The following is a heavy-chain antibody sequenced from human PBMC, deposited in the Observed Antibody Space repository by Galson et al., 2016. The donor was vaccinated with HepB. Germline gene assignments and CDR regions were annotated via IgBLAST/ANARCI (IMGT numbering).Heavy chain of an antibody. CDR1: GGSISSNNW. D-gene: IGHD1-14*01. Sequence: SETLSLTCAVSGGSISSNNWWTWVRQPPGKGLEWIGEIFHSGTSKSNPSLTSRVTISVDESRNQFSLRLTSVTAADTAVYYCASAPKPHYYYYGMDVWGQGTTVTVSS. J-gene: IGHJ6*01. CDR3: ASAPKPHYYYYGMDV. CDR2: IFHSGTS. V-gene: IGHV4-4*02.